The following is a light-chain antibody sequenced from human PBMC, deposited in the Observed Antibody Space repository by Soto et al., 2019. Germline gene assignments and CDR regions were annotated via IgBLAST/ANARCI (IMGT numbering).Light chain of an antibody. CDR1: SADVSTSNF. Sequence: QSALTQPASVSGSPGQSITISCTGISADVSTSNFVSWYQHHPGKGPRLILYDFTHRPSGISDRFSGSKSGDTASLTISGIRAEDEADYYCASYRSRPLYVFGAGTKGTVL. CDR2: DFT. CDR3: ASYRSRPLYV. J-gene: IGLJ1*01. V-gene: IGLV2-14*03.